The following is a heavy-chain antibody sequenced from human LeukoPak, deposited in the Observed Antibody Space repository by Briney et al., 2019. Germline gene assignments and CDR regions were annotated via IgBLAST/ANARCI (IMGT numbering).Heavy chain of an antibody. Sequence: GGSLRLSCAASGFTFSSYWMSWVGQAPGKGLEWVDNIKQDGSEKYYVDSGKGRFTISRDNAKNSLYPQMSSLRAEDTAVYYCARDNPDYDYIWGSYRGGDAFDIWGQGTMVTVSS. CDR2: IKQDGSEK. V-gene: IGHV3-7*01. D-gene: IGHD3-16*02. CDR3: ARDNPDYDYIWGSYRGGDAFDI. CDR1: GFTFSSYW. J-gene: IGHJ3*02.